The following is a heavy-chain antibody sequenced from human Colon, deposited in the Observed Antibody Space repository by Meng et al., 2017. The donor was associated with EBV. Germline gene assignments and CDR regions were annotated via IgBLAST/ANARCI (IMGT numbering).Heavy chain of an antibody. CDR1: VGSTSTGCYF. D-gene: IGHD3-10*01. CDR3: ARASYGSGSPLGESWFDP. Sequence: LKVCVSASGKPSRPLVTTCMDSVGSTSTGCYFCSWIRQHPGRGEWLIGYIHSNGSTYYNPYLRSRLTISVDTSKNQFSLELSSVTAADTAVYYCARASYGSGSPLGESWFDPWGQGTLVTVSS. CDR2: IHSNGST. V-gene: IGHV4-31*03. J-gene: IGHJ5*02.